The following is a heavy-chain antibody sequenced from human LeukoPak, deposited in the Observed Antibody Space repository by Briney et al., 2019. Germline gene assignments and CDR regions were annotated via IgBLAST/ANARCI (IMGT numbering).Heavy chain of an antibody. V-gene: IGHV1-69*04. CDR3: ARAPYYYDSSGQGAFDI. D-gene: IGHD3-22*01. J-gene: IGHJ3*02. CDR1: GGTFSSYA. Sequence: ASVKVSCKASGGTFSSYAISWVRQAPGQGLEWMGRIIPILGIANYAQKFQGRVTITADKSTSTAYMELSSLRSEDTAVYYCARAPYYYDSSGQGAFDIWGQGTIVTVSS. CDR2: IIPILGIA.